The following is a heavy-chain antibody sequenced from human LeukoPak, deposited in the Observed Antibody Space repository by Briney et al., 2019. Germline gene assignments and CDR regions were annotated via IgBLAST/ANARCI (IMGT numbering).Heavy chain of an antibody. D-gene: IGHD6-19*01. Sequence: PGGSLRLSCSASGITISGDSMNWVRQAPGMGLEWLSYISSGGETKYYADSVKGRVTIFRDNAKNALYLQMNSLKAEDTAVYYCARDGRAVAFGIWGQGTMVTVSS. CDR2: ISSGGETK. CDR3: ARDGRAVAFGI. V-gene: IGHV3-48*01. CDR1: GITISGDS. J-gene: IGHJ3*02.